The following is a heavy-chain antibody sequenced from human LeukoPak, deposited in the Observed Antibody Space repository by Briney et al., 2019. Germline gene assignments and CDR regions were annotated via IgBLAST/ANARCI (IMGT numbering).Heavy chain of an antibody. D-gene: IGHD3-22*01. CDR2: IRYDGSNE. J-gene: IGHJ3*02. CDR1: GFTFSGYA. CDR3: AKDQLQITMIGYAFDI. Sequence: GGSLRLSCAASGFTFSGYAMNWVRQAPGKGLEWEAFIRYDGSNEYYADSVKGRFTISRDNSKNTVYLQMNSLRAEDTAVYYCAKDQLQITMIGYAFDIWGKVTMVTVSS. V-gene: IGHV3-30*02.